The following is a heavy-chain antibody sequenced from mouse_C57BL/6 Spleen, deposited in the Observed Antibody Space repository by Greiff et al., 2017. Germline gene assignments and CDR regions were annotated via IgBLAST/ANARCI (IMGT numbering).Heavy chain of an antibody. CDR3: APNWDGIAY. D-gene: IGHD4-1*01. V-gene: IGHV1-80*01. J-gene: IGHJ3*01. CDR1: GYAFSSYW. Sequence: QVQLQQSGAELVQPGASVQISCKASGYAFSSYWLNWVKQRPGKGLEWIGQIYPGDGDTNYNGKFTGKATLTADKSSSTAYMQLSSLTSEDSAVYFCAPNWDGIAYWGQGTLGTVSA. CDR2: IYPGDGDT.